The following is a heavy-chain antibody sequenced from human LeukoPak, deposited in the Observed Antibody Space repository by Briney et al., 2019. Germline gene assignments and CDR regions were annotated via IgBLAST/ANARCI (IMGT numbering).Heavy chain of an antibody. CDR1: GFTFSSYG. CDR3: AGAEGWLQPLDY. D-gene: IGHD5-24*01. J-gene: IGHJ4*02. CDR2: IWYDGSNK. Sequence: PGRSLRLSCVASGFTFSSYGMHWVRQAPGKGLEWVAVIWYDGSNKYYADSVKGRFTISRDNSKNTLYLQMNSLRAEDTAVYYCAGAEGWLQPLDYWGQGTLVTVSS. V-gene: IGHV3-33*01.